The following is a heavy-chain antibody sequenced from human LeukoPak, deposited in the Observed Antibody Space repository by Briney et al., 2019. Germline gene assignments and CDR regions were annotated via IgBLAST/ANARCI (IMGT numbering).Heavy chain of an antibody. CDR1: GFTFSSYG. V-gene: IGHV3-30*03. CDR3: ARDHNYIRAFDI. J-gene: IGHJ3*02. D-gene: IGHD1-1*01. Sequence: GRSLRLSCAASGFTFSSYGMHWVRQAPGKGLEWVAVISYDGSNKYYADSVKGRFTISRDNSMNTLYLQMNSLRAEDTAVYYCARDHNYIRAFDIWGQGTMVTVSS. CDR2: ISYDGSNK.